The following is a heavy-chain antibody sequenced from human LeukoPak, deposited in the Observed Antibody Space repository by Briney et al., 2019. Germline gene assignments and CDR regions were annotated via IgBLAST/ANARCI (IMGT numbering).Heavy chain of an antibody. CDR1: GFTFSSYS. CDR3: ARSVPIGGGSYSEDY. J-gene: IGHJ4*02. D-gene: IGHD1-26*01. Sequence: GGSLRLSCAASGFTFSSYSMNWVRQAPGKGLEWVSSISSSSSYIYYADSVKGRFTISRDNAKNPLYLRMNSLRAEDTAVYYCARSVPIGGGSYSEDYWGQGTLVTVSS. V-gene: IGHV3-21*01. CDR2: ISSSSSYI.